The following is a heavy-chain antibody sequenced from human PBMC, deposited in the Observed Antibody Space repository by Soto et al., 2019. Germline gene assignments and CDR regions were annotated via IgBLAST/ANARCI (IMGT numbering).Heavy chain of an antibody. CDR1: GFSFSSHW. Sequence: EVPLVESGGGLVQPGGSLRLSCVASGFSFSSHWMHWVRQDPGQGLVWVSRINGGGTYATYADAVRGRFTISRDNANNTLYLQMNSLRVEDTAVYYCVREDGFDQWGQGTLVTVSS. J-gene: IGHJ4*02. CDR2: INGGGTYA. CDR3: VREDGFDQ. V-gene: IGHV3-74*01.